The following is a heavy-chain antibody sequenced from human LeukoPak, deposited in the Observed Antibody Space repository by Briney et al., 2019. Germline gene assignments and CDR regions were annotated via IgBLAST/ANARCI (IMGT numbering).Heavy chain of an antibody. J-gene: IGHJ4*02. D-gene: IGHD6-13*01. CDR2: INTNTGTP. Sequence: ASVKVSCKASGYTFTSYAMNWVRQAPGQRLEWMGWINTNTGTPVYAQGLAGRFVFSVDTSVSTAYLQINSLKAEDTALYYCARDHQAYTSSWFDFWGQGTLVTVAS. CDR1: GYTFTSYA. CDR3: ARDHQAYTSSWFDF. V-gene: IGHV7-4-1*02.